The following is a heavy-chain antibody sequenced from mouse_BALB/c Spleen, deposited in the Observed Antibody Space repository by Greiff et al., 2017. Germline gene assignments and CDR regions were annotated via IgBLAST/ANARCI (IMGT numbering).Heavy chain of an antibody. D-gene: IGHD1-1*01. V-gene: IGHV1-69*02. CDR3: ARWDYYGDYAMDY. CDR2: IDPSDSET. J-gene: IGHJ4*01. Sequence: VQLQQPGAELVKPGAPVKLSCKASGYTFTSYWMNWVKQRPGRGLEWIGRIDPSDSETHYNQKFKDKATLTVDKSSSTAYIQLSSLTSEDAAVYYCARWDYYGDYAMDYWGQGTSVTVSS. CDR1: GYTFTSYW.